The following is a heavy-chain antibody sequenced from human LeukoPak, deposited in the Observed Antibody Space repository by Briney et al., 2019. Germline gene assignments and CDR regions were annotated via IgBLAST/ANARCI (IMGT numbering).Heavy chain of an antibody. D-gene: IGHD6-19*01. CDR2: IRSKAYGGTT. J-gene: IGHJ6*02. CDR3: SYSSGWHYYYCGMDV. V-gene: IGHV3-49*04. CDR1: GFTFGDYA. Sequence: PGGSLRLSCTASGFTFGDYAMSWVRQAPGKGLEWVGFIRSKAYGGTTEYAASVKGRFTISRDDSKSIAYLQMNSLKTEDTAVYYCSYSSGWHYYYCGMDVWGQGTTVTVSS.